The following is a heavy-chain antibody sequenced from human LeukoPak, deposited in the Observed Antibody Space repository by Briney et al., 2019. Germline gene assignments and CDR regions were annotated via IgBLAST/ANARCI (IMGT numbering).Heavy chain of an antibody. CDR2: ISPSGDRT. D-gene: IGHD3-22*01. CDR1: GFTFSSYA. Sequence: GGSLRLSCAASGFTFSSYAMSWVRQAPGKGLEWVSFISPSGDRTSNADSVEGRFTISRDNTRNTLYLQMNSLRDEDTGVYYCAIMHGYYDGSGFWVQWGQRTLVTVPS. V-gene: IGHV3-23*01. J-gene: IGHJ4*02. CDR3: AIMHGYYDGSGFWVQ.